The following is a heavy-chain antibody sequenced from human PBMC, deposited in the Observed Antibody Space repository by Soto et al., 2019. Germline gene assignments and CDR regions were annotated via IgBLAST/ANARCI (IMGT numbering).Heavy chain of an antibody. CDR3: ARVIAGSGETPWFDP. D-gene: IGHD3-3*01. CDR2: IYYSGST. CDR1: GGSISSGDYY. Sequence: QVQLQESGPGLVKPSQTLSLTCTVSGGSISSGDYYWSWIRQPPGKGLEWIGYIYYSGSTYYNPSLKSRVTISVDTSKNQFSLKLSSVTAADTAVYYCARVIAGSGETPWFDPWGQGTLVTVSS. V-gene: IGHV4-30-4*01. J-gene: IGHJ5*02.